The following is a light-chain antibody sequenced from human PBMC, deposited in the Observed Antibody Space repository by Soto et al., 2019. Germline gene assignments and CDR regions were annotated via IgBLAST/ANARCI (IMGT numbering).Light chain of an antibody. Sequence: QCVLTQPPSVSGAPGQRVTISCTGSSSNIGATSDVHWYQQLPGAAPKLLIYGNNNRPSGVPARFSGSKSGTSASLAITGLQVEDEADYYCQSYDSTLRGLVAFGGGTKLTVL. J-gene: IGLJ2*01. V-gene: IGLV1-40*01. CDR2: GNN. CDR1: SSNIGATSD. CDR3: QSYDSTLRGLVA.